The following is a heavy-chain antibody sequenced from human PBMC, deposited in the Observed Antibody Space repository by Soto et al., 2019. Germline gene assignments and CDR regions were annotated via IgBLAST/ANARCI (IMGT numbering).Heavy chain of an antibody. CDR2: ISYDGSNK. J-gene: IGHJ5*02. CDR1: GFTLSRYG. Sequence: GRYLRFPCAVYGFTLSRYGMHRVRLAPAKGREGVAVISYDGSNKNYADDGKGRFTISRDNSKNTLYLQMSSLRADDTAVYYCARNSSPGRWYNWFDPRCEATLVTVS. CDR3: ARNSSPGRWYNWFDP. V-gene: IGHV3-30*04. D-gene: IGHD6-13*01.